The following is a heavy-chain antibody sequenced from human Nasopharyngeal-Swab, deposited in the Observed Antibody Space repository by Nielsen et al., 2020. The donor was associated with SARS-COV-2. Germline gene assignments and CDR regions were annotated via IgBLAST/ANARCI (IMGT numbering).Heavy chain of an antibody. D-gene: IGHD1-20*01. J-gene: IGHJ2*01. Sequence: GGSLRLSCAASGFTLDDYAMYWVRQAPGKGLEWVSGISWNGNIRGHADSVEGRFTISRDNAKSSLYLQMNSLRVEDTALYYCARENNWEALRYFDLWGRGTLVTVSS. CDR2: ISWNGNIR. V-gene: IGHV3-9*01. CDR3: ARENNWEALRYFDL. CDR1: GFTLDDYA.